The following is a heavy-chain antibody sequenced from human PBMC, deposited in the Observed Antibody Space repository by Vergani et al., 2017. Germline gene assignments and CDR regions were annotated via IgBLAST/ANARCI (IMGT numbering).Heavy chain of an antibody. V-gene: IGHV4-34*01. CDR1: GGSFSGYY. J-gene: IGHJ4*02. D-gene: IGHD1-14*01. Sequence: QVQLQQWGAGLLKPSETLSLTCAVYGGSFSGYYWSWICQPPGKGLEWIGEINHSGSTNYNPSLKSRVTISVDTSKNQFSLMLSSVTVADTSVYYCASSIVGRNPPDYFDNWGQGALVTVSS. CDR2: INHSGST. CDR3: ASSIVGRNPPDYFDN.